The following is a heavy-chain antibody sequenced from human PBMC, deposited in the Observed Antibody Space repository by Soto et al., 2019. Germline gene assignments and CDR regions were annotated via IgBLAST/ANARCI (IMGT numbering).Heavy chain of an antibody. CDR1: GFTFSSYS. J-gene: IGHJ4*02. D-gene: IGHD1-26*01. CDR2: IGSSTRYI. Sequence: EVQLVESGGGLVKPGGSLRLSCAASGFTFSSYSMNWVRQAPGRGLEWVSSIGSSTRYISYAGSVRGRFATSRDNAKNSLSLQMNSLRAEDTAVYYCARGNSAEGPLGYWGQGTLVTVS. V-gene: IGHV3-21*01. CDR3: ARGNSAEGPLGY.